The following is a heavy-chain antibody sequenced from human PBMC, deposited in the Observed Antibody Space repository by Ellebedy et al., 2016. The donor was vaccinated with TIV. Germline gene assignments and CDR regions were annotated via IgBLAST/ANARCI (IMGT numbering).Heavy chain of an antibody. CDR1: GFNVSGHS. CDR3: ARGSAMVSF. CDR2: IYSAGIT. Sequence: GESLKISCAVSGFNVSGHSMTWVRQAPGRGLEWVSLIYSAGITYYADSVKGRFTISRDSSKNTVYLQMNSLRVEDTAVYYCARGSAMVSFWGQGVLVTVSS. V-gene: IGHV3-53*01. J-gene: IGHJ4*02. D-gene: IGHD5-18*01.